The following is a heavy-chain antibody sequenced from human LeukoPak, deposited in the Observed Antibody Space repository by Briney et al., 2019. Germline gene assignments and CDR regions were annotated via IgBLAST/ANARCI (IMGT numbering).Heavy chain of an antibody. CDR2: SNTKTWNP. CDR3: AILFIAVAGSYY. CDR1: GGTFSDYA. V-gene: IGHV7-4-1*02. D-gene: IGHD6-19*01. J-gene: IGHJ4*02. Sequence: ASVKVSCKASGGTFSDYALNWVRQAPGQGLEWMGWSNTKTWNPTYAQGFTGGFVFSLDTSVSTAYLQISSLKAEDTAVYYCAILFIAVAGSYYWAQGTLVTVSS.